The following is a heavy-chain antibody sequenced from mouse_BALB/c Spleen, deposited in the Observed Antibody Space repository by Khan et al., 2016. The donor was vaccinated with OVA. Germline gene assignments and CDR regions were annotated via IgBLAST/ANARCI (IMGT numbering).Heavy chain of an antibody. Sequence: VQLQESGAELAKPGASVKMSCKAAGYTFTSYWMHWIKQRPGQGLEWIGYINPITVYTEYNQKFKDKATLTADKSSSTAYMQLSSLTSEDSAVYYSARDYERFAYWGQGTLVTVSA. J-gene: IGHJ3*01. CDR3: ARDYERFAY. V-gene: IGHV1-7*01. D-gene: IGHD1-1*01. CDR1: GYTFTSYW. CDR2: INPITVYT.